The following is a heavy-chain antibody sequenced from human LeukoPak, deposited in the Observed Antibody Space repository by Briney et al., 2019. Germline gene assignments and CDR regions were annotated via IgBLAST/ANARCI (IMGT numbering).Heavy chain of an antibody. CDR2: INPNSGGT. J-gene: IGHJ4*02. CDR3: ASSDCSSTSCSLDY. CDR1: GYTLTGYY. D-gene: IGHD2-2*01. V-gene: IGHV1-2*02. Sequence: ASVKVSCKASGYTLTGYYMHWVRQAPGQGLEWMGWINPNSGGTNYAQKFQGRVTMTRDTSISTAYMELSRLRSDDTAVYYCASSDCSSTSCSLDYWGQGTLVTVSS.